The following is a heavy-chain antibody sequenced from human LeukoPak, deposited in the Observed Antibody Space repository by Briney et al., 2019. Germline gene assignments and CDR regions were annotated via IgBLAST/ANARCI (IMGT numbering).Heavy chain of an antibody. Sequence: PSETLSLTCSVSSDSISRYYWSWSRQSPGKALEWIGYMYHGGSAHYSPSLKSRVTISVDTSKNQFSLKLSSVTAADTAVYYCARDLLGGTHFDYWGQGTLVTVSS. V-gene: IGHV4-59*01. D-gene: IGHD3-16*01. J-gene: IGHJ4*02. CDR1: SDSISRYY. CDR3: ARDLLGGTHFDY. CDR2: MYHGGSA.